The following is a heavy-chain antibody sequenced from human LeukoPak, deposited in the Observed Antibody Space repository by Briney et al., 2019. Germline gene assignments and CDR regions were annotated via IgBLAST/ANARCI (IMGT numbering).Heavy chain of an antibody. D-gene: IGHD4-17*01. V-gene: IGHV4-38-2*02. CDR3: ASSRRYGLRWLDP. CDR1: GGSISSYY. J-gene: IGHJ5*02. CDR2: IYHSGST. Sequence: TSETLSLTCTVSGGSISSYYWGWIRQPPGKGLEWIGSIYHSGSTYYNPSLKSRVTISVDTSKNQFSLKLSSVTAADTAVYYCASSRRYGLRWLDPWGQGTLVTVSS.